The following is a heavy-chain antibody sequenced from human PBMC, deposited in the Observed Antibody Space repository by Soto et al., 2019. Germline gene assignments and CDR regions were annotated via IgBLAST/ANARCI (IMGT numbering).Heavy chain of an antibody. J-gene: IGHJ6*02. CDR3: ARDGPGYCSGGSCYRYYGMEV. D-gene: IGHD2-15*01. V-gene: IGHV1-69*12. CDR2: IIPIFGTA. CDR1: GGTFSSYA. Sequence: QVQLVQSGAEVKKPGSSVKVSCKASGGTFSSYAISWVRQAPGQGLEWMGGIIPIFGTANYAQKFQGRVTITADESTSTAYMELSSLRSEDTAVYYCARDGPGYCSGGSCYRYYGMEVWGQGTTVTVSS.